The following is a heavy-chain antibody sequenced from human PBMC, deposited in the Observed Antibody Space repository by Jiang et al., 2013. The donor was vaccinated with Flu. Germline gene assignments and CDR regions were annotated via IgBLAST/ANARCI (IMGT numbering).Heavy chain of an antibody. D-gene: IGHD2-2*01. CDR2: IDPSDSYT. CDR3: ARGGWAMPPTDY. V-gene: IGHV5-10-1*01. Sequence: SFTSYWISWVRQMPGKGLEWMGRIDPSDSYTNYSPSFQGHVTISADKSISTAYLQWSSLKASDTAMYYCARGGWAMPPTDYWGQGTLVTVSS. CDR1: SFTSYW. J-gene: IGHJ4*02.